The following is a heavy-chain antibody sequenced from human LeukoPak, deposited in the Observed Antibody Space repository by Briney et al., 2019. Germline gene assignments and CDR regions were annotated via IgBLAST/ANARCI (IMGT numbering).Heavy chain of an antibody. CDR3: AKDVSGQAY. CDR1: GFTLSNYG. J-gene: IGHJ4*02. V-gene: IGHV3-30*02. Sequence: GGSLRLSCTASGFTLSNYGVHWVRQAPGEGLEWLALIRNDGYRKHYADSVKGRFTISRDIFKNTLYLQMNNLRPEDTAVYYCAKDVSGQAYWGQGTLLTVSS. D-gene: IGHD3-3*01. CDR2: IRNDGYRK.